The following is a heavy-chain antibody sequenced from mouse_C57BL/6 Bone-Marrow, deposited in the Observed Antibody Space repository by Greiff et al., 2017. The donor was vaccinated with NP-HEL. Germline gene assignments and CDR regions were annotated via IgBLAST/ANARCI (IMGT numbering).Heavy chain of an antibody. Sequence: QVQLQQPGAELVMPGASVKLSCKASGYTFTSYWMHWVKQRPGQGLEWIGEIDPSDSYTNYNQKFKGKSTLTVDKSSSTAYMQLSSLTSEDSAVYYCARVGIAIGYYFDYWGQGTTLTVSS. D-gene: IGHD2-14*01. CDR3: ARVGIAIGYYFDY. J-gene: IGHJ2*01. CDR1: GYTFTSYW. V-gene: IGHV1-69*01. CDR2: IDPSDSYT.